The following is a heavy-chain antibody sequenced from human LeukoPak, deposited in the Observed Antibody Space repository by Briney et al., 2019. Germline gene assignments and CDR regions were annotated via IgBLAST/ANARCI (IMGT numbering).Heavy chain of an antibody. D-gene: IGHD3-10*01. J-gene: IGHJ3*02. CDR1: GFTFSSYE. V-gene: IGHV3-48*03. CDR3: ARLSTMVRGGPWAFDI. CDR2: ISSSGSTI. Sequence: GGSLRLSCAASGFTFSSYEMNWVRQAPGKGLEWVSYISSSGSTIYYADSVKGRFTISRDNAKDSLYLQMNSLRAEDTAVYYCARLSTMVRGGPWAFDIWGQGTMVTVSS.